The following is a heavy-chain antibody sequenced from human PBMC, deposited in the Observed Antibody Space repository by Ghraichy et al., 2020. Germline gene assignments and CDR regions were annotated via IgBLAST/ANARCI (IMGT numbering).Heavy chain of an antibody. Sequence: SETLSLTCTVSGASVSSHYWNWLRQTPEKGLEWIGQMSNSGRTKYNASLKGRVTISVYTSKNHVYLKVTSVTAADTAVYYCARELTTSYSTMDVWGQGTTVTVSS. D-gene: IGHD1-1*01. CDR2: MSNSGRT. V-gene: IGHV4-59*02. CDR3: ARELTTSYSTMDV. J-gene: IGHJ6*02. CDR1: GASVSSHY.